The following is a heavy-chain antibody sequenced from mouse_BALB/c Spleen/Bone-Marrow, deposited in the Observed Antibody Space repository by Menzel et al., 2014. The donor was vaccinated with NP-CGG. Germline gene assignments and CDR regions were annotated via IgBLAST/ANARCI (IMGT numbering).Heavy chain of an antibody. CDR2: IYPGDGDT. Sequence: VKLMESGAELARPGASVKLSCKASGYTFTSYWMQWVKQRPGQGLEWIGTIYPGDGDTRYTQKFKGKATLTADKSSSTAYMQLSSLASEDSAVYYCARGGYGNYVFAYWGQGTLVTVPA. J-gene: IGHJ3*01. V-gene: IGHV1-87*01. D-gene: IGHD2-1*01. CDR1: GYTFTSYW. CDR3: ARGGYGNYVFAY.